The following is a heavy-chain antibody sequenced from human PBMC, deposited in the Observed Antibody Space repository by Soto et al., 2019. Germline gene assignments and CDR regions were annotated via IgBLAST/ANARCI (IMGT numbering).Heavy chain of an antibody. V-gene: IGHV1-24*01. CDR3: ATLYVGWFDH. J-gene: IGHJ5*02. D-gene: IGHD2-8*01. CDR2: FDPEDGET. Sequence: ASVKVSCKVSGYTLTELSMHWVRQAPGKGLEWMGGFDPEDGETIYAQKFQGRVTMTEETSTDTAYMELSSLRSEDTAVYYCATLYVGWFDHWGQGTLVTVSS. CDR1: GYTLTELS.